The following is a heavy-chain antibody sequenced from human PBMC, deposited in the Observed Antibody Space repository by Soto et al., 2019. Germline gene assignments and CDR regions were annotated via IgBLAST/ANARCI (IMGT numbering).Heavy chain of an antibody. CDR1: GYTFTNFY. Sequence: GASVKVSCKASGYTFTNFYIHWVRQAPGQGLEWMGIINPNGGSTRNAQNLQGRVTMTRDTSTSTVYMELSRLRSDDTAVYYCARVMLGGHSDYWGQGTLVTVSS. J-gene: IGHJ4*02. V-gene: IGHV1-46*01. CDR3: ARVMLGGHSDY. CDR2: INPNGGST. D-gene: IGHD2-15*01.